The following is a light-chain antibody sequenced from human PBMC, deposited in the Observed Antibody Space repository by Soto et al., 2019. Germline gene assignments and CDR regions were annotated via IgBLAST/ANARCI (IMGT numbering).Light chain of an antibody. CDR3: QHYATSRT. Sequence: EIVLTQSPGTLSLSPGERATLSCRASQSVSSSDLAWYQQKPGQAPRLLIYGASSRATGIPDRFSGSGSGIDFTPTISRLEPEDFAVYYCQHYATSRTFGQGTKVEVK. CDR1: QSVSSSD. V-gene: IGKV3-20*01. J-gene: IGKJ1*01. CDR2: GAS.